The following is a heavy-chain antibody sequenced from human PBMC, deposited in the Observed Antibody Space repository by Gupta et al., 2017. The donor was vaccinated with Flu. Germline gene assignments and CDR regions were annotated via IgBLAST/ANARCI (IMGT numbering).Heavy chain of an antibody. Sequence: EVQLVQSGAEVKKPGESLKLSCKTSGYNFPNYWITWLRQTTGKGLEWMGVIYPDDSDTKYSPAFQGQVTISADKSLNTAYLQWSSLRPSDTAMYDCARPDSSTSLLPCDYWGQGTRVTVS. V-gene: IGHV5-51*03. D-gene: IGHD6-13*01. CDR2: IYPDDSDT. CDR1: GYNFPNYW. CDR3: ARPDSSTSLLPCDY. J-gene: IGHJ4*02.